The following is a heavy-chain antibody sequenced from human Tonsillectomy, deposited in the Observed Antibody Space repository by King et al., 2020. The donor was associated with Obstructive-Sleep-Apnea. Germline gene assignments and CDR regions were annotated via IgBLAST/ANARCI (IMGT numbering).Heavy chain of an antibody. CDR3: ARVPEYYDSSGTRDAFDI. Sequence: VQLQESGPGLVKPSETLSLTCTVSGGSISSYYWSWIRQPPGKGLEWIGYIYYSGSTNYNPSLKSRVTISVDTSKNQFSLKLSSVPAADTAVYYCARVPEYYDSSGTRDAFDIWGQGTMVTVYS. V-gene: IGHV4-59*01. D-gene: IGHD3-22*01. CDR2: IYYSGST. CDR1: GGSISSYY. J-gene: IGHJ3*02.